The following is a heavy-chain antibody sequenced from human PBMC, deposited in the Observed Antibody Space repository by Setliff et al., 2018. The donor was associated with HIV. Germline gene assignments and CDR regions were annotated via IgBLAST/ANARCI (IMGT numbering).Heavy chain of an antibody. CDR2: IYYSGST. CDR1: GGSISSYY. V-gene: IGHV4-59*12. D-gene: IGHD2-15*01. CDR3: VKAVAAPSWFDP. J-gene: IGHJ5*02. Sequence: SETLSLTCTVSGGSISSYYWSWIRQPPGKGLEWIGYIYYSGSTNYNPSLKSRVTISVDTSKNQFSLKLTSVTAADTAVYYCVKAVAAPSWFDPWGQGTLVTVSS.